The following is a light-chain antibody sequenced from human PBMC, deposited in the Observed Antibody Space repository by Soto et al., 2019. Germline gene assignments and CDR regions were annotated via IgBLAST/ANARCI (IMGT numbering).Light chain of an antibody. V-gene: IGKV3-11*01. CDR1: QSVGTY. J-gene: IGKJ5*01. Sequence: EIVLTQSPATLSLSPGERATLSCRASQSVGTYLAWYQQKPGQAPRLLMNDASNRATGIPARFSGSGSGTDFTLTISSLEPEDFAVYYCQQRRDWPITFGQGTRLEIK. CDR3: QQRRDWPIT. CDR2: DAS.